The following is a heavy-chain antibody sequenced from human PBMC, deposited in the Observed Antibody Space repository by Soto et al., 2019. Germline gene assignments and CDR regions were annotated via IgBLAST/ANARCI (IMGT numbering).Heavy chain of an antibody. V-gene: IGHV4-59*08. CDR2: IYYRGST. CDR3: ARHHVS. Sequence: QVQLQESGPGLVKPSETLSLTCTVYGGSISTYYWCWIRQPPGKGREWIGYIYYRGSTNYNPSLTRRVTISLDTSKIQFSVMMASVTAADTAVYYWARHHVSWGQGTLVTVSS. J-gene: IGHJ5*02. CDR1: GGSISTYY.